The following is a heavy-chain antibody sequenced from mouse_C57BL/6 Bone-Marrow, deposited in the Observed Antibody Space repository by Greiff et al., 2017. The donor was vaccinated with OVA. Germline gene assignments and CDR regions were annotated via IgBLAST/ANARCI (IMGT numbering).Heavy chain of an antibody. CDR1: GYTFTDYY. Sequence: EVQLQQSGPVLVKPGASVKMSCKASGYTFTDYYMNWVKQSHGKSLEWIGVINPYNGGTSYNQKFKGNATLTVDKASSTAYMELNSLTSEDSAVYYCARWTTTVVATRYFDVWGTGTTVTVSS. CDR3: ARWTTTVVATRYFDV. J-gene: IGHJ1*03. V-gene: IGHV1-19*01. CDR2: INPYNGGT. D-gene: IGHD1-1*01.